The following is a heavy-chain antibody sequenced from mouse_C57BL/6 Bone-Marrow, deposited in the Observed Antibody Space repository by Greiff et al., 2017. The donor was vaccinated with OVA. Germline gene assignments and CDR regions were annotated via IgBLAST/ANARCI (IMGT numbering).Heavy chain of an antibody. CDR1: GYTFTDYN. Sequence: VEPGASVKIPCKASGYTFTDYNMDWVKQSHGKSLEWIGDINPNNGGTIYNQKFKGKATLTVDKSSSTAYMELRSLTSEDTAVYYCARWGTTVAPFAYWGQGTLVTVSA. D-gene: IGHD1-1*01. V-gene: IGHV1-18*01. J-gene: IGHJ3*01. CDR2: INPNNGGT. CDR3: ARWGTTVAPFAY.